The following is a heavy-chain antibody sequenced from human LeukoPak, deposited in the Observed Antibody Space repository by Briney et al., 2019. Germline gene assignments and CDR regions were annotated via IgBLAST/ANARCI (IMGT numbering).Heavy chain of an antibody. CDR1: GFTFDDYA. V-gene: IGHV3-9*01. D-gene: IGHD3-22*01. CDR3: AKDRSYYDSSGYLQD. Sequence: GRSLRLSCAASGFTFDDYAMHWVRQAPGKGLEWVSGISWNSGSIGYADSVKGRFTISRDNAKNSLYLQMNSLRAEDTAVYYCAKDRSYYDSSGYLQDWGQGTLVTVSS. J-gene: IGHJ4*02. CDR2: ISWNSGSI.